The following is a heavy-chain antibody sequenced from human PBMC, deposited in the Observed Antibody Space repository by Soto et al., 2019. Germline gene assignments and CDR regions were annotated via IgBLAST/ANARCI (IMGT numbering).Heavy chain of an antibody. CDR2: INPATGAA. Sequence: QLHLVQSGAVVKKPGASVTVSCSASGYPVTAYYMHWVRQAPGRGLEWMGGINPATGAAKYTQTFRGRVNLARDPSPGNGFMELSGPTSEDTAGFYWARGGGVGVAGSAAFDMWGQGTLVTVSS. D-gene: IGHD3-3*01. CDR3: ARGGGVGVAGSAAFDM. V-gene: IGHV1-2*02. J-gene: IGHJ3*02. CDR1: GYPVTAYY.